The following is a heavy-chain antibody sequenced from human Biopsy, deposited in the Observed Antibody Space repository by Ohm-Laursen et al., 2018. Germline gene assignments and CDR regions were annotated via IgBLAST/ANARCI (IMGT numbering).Heavy chain of an antibody. D-gene: IGHD2-21*01. CDR2: ISRSGAST. CDR1: GFTFSSYD. Sequence: SLRLSCAASGFTFSSYDMSWVRQAPEKGLEWVSGISRSGASTYYADSVKGRFTISRDNSKNTLFLQMDSLRADDTAVYYCVKADSAIYWFDPWGQGILVTVSS. CDR3: VKADSAIYWFDP. J-gene: IGHJ5*02. V-gene: IGHV3-23*01.